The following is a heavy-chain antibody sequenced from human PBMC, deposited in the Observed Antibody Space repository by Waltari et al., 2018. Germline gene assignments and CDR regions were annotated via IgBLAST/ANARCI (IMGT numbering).Heavy chain of an antibody. Sequence: QVQLQESGPGLVKPIHTLSLTCTVSGEPISDDVSRWTYWTWIRPSAGTGLEWIGHIYSSGAVYYNPSLRSRVTISLYTPKSHFTLKLTSVTAADTAVYYCANRGVGNYFKYFRLWSPGTLVTVSS. CDR2: IYSSGAV. V-gene: IGHV4-61*02. J-gene: IGHJ1*01. CDR1: GEPISDDVSRWTY. CDR3: ANRGVGNYFKYFRL. D-gene: IGHD1-7*01.